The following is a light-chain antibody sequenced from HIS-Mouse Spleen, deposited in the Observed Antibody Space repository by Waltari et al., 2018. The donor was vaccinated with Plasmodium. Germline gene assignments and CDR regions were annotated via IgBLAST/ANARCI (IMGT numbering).Light chain of an antibody. CDR1: SSDVGGYNY. J-gene: IGLJ2*01. V-gene: IGLV2-8*01. Sequence: QSALTQPPSASGSPGQSVTISCTGTSSDVGGYNYVSWYQQHPGKAPKLMISEVSKRPAWVPDRFSGAKSGNSASLAVCGLQAEDEADYYCSSYAGSNNLVFCGGTKLTVL. CDR2: EVS. CDR3: SSYAGSNNLV.